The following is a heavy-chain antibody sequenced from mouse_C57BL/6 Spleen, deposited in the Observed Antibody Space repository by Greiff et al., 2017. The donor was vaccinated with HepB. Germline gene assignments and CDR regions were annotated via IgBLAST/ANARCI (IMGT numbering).Heavy chain of an antibody. J-gene: IGHJ2*01. D-gene: IGHD2-1*01. CDR1: GFTFSDYG. V-gene: IGHV5-17*01. CDR2: ISSGSSTI. Sequence: EVQVVESGGGLVKPGGSLKLSCAASGFTFSDYGMHWVRQAPEQGLEWVAYISSGSSTIYYADTVKGRFTISRDNAKNTLFLQMTSLRSEDTAMYYCARPGYYGNSFFDYWGQGTTLTVSS. CDR3: ARPGYYGNSFFDY.